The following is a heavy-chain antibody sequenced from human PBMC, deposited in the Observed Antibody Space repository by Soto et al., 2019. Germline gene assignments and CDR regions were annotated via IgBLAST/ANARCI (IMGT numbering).Heavy chain of an antibody. Sequence: QVHFVQSGTEVKKSGAPVKVSCKTSGYIFTNYPIHWVRQAPGRGLEWVGWINTGNGTTRYSPRLQGRVSLKTDTSASTVYLDLTSLRFEDTAVYYCASNAFDYWGQGTLVAVSP. CDR3: ASNAFDY. V-gene: IGHV1-3*04. D-gene: IGHD2-8*01. CDR2: INTGNGTT. CDR1: GYIFTNYP. J-gene: IGHJ4*02.